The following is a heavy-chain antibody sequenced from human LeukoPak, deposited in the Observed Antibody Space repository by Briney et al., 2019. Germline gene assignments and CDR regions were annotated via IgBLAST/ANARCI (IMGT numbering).Heavy chain of an antibody. Sequence: SETLSLTCTVSGGSISSGSYYWSWIRQPAGKGLEWIERIYTSGSTNYNPSLKSRVTISVDTSKNQFSLKLSSVTAADTAVYYCARARGNSYGLDYWGQGTLVTVSS. D-gene: IGHD5-18*01. CDR3: ARARGNSYGLDY. V-gene: IGHV4-61*02. CDR2: IYTSGST. J-gene: IGHJ4*02. CDR1: GGSISSGSYY.